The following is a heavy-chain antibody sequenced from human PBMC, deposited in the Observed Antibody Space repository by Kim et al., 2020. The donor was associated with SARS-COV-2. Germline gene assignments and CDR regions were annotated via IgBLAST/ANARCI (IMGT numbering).Heavy chain of an antibody. Sequence: ASVKVSCKASGYTFTSYAMNWVRQAPGQGLEWMGWINTNTGNPTYAQGFTGRFVFSLDTSVSTAYLQISSLKAEDTAVYYCARDLTYYDSSGYYFILPPDHHLDVWGQGTTVTVSS. CDR2: INTNTGNP. CDR1: GYTFTSYA. CDR3: ARDLTYYDSSGYYFILPPDHHLDV. J-gene: IGHJ6*02. D-gene: IGHD3-22*01. V-gene: IGHV7-4-1*02.